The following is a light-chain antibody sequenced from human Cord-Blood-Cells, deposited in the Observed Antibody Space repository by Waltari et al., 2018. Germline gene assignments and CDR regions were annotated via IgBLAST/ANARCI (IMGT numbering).Light chain of an antibody. CDR2: KAS. V-gene: IGKV1-5*03. CDR1: QSISSW. CDR3: QQYNSYSHVT. J-gene: IGKJ1*01. Sequence: DIQMTQSPSTLSASVGDRVTITCRASQSISSWLAWYQQKPGKAPKLLSYKASSLESGVPSRFSGSGSGTEFTLTISSLQPDDFATYYCQQYNSYSHVTFGQGTKVEIK.